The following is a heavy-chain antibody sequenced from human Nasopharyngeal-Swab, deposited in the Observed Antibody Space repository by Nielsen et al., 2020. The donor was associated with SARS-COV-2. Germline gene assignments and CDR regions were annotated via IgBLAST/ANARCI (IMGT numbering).Heavy chain of an antibody. J-gene: IGHJ6*02. CDR2: IYYSGST. CDR3: VGSSWYGDYYYYYGMDV. V-gene: IGHV4-39*07. Sequence: SETLSLTCTVSDGSISSSSYYWGSIRQPPGKGLEWIGSIYYSGSTYYNPSLKSRVTISVDTSKNQFSLKLSSVTAADTAVYYCVGSSWYGDYYYYYGMDVWGQGTTVTVSS. D-gene: IGHD6-13*01. CDR1: DGSISSSSYY.